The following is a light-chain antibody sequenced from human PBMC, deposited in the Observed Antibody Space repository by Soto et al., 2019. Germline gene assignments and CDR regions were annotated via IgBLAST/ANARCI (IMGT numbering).Light chain of an antibody. CDR2: GAS. V-gene: IGKV3-20*01. Sequence: EIVLTQSPGTLSLSPGERATLSCRASQSVGSNYLAWYQQKPGQAPRLLIYGASSRATGIPDRFSGSGSGTDFTLTISRLEPEDFAVYYCQQYGGSVLFTFGGGTMVEI. CDR1: QSVGSNY. J-gene: IGKJ4*01. CDR3: QQYGGSVLFT.